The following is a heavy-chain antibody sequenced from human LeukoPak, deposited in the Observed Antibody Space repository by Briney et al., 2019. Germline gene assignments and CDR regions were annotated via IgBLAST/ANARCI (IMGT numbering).Heavy chain of an antibody. CDR2: IYYSGST. J-gene: IGHJ5*02. CDR1: GGSISSYY. V-gene: IGHV4-59*01. D-gene: IGHD6-19*01. CDR3: ARQLAVAGSGVSWFDP. Sequence: SETLSLTCTVSGGSISSYYWSWIRQPPGKGLEWIGYIYYSGSTNYNPSLKSRVTISVDTSKNQFSLKLSSVTAADTAAYYCARQLAVAGSGVSWFDPWGQGTLVTVSS.